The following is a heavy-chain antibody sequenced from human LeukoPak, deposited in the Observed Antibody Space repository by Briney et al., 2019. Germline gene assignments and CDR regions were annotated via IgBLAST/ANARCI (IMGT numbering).Heavy chain of an antibody. V-gene: IGHV1-69-2*01. J-gene: IGHJ4*02. D-gene: IGHD6-13*01. CDR2: VDPEDGET. CDR3: ARDKGSSWYRYFDY. CDR1: GYTFTDYY. Sequence: ASVKVSCKVSGYTFTDYYMHWVQQAPGKGLEWMGLVDPEDGETIYAEKFQGRVTITADTSTDTAYMELSSLRSEDTAVYYCARDKGSSWYRYFDYWGQGTLVTVSS.